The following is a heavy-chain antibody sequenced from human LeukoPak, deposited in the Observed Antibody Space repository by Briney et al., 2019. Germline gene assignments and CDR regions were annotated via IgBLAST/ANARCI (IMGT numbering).Heavy chain of an antibody. CDR1: GGSITSYY. J-gene: IGHJ6*03. CDR3: ARWGITGLRGYYYYMDV. CDR2: IYYSGST. D-gene: IGHD1-20*01. V-gene: IGHV4-59*12. Sequence: SETLSLTCTVPGGSITSYYRSSIRQPPGKGLEWIGYIYYSGSTNYNPSLKSRVTISVDTSKNQFSLKLSSVTAADTAVYYCARWGITGLRGYYYYMDVWGKGTTVTVSS.